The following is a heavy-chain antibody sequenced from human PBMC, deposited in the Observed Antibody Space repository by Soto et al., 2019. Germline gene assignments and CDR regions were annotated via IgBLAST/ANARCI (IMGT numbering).Heavy chain of an antibody. CDR3: ARVPNCSGGSCYFGWFDP. CDR2: IIPIFGTA. CDR1: GGTFSIYA. Sequence: ASVKVSCKASGGTFSIYAISWVRQAPGQGLEWMGGIIPIFGTANYAQKFQGRVTITADESTSTAYMELSSLRSEDTAVYYCARVPNCSGGSCYFGWFDPWGQGTLVTVSS. D-gene: IGHD2-15*01. J-gene: IGHJ5*02. V-gene: IGHV1-69*13.